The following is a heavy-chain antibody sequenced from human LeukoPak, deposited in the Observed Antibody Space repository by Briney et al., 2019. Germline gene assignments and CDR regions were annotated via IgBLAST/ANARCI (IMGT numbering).Heavy chain of an antibody. J-gene: IGHJ6*02. V-gene: IGHV3-30*03. CDR2: ISYDGSNK. CDR3: ARTDRTYDGGYYYYYGMDV. CDR1: GFTFGSYS. Sequence: GGSLRLSCAASGFTFGSYSMNWVRQAPGKGLEWVAVISYDGSNKYYADSVKGRFTISRDNSKNTLYLQMNSLRAEDTAVYYCARTDRTYDGGYYYYYGMDVWGQGTTVTVSS. D-gene: IGHD3-3*01.